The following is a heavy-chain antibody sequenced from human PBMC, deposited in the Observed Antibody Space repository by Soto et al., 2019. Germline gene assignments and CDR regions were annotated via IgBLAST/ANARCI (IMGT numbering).Heavy chain of an antibody. J-gene: IGHJ6*02. V-gene: IGHV3-21*01. CDR1: GFNFRIYT. D-gene: IGHD1-26*01. CDR2: ISQTGDYI. CDR3: ASDLVGASDSYGLDV. Sequence: GGSLRLSCVGSGFNFRIYTMNWVRQAPGKGPEWVSSISQTGDYIFYADSVKGRFTISRDNAKNSVFLQMNSLGAEDTAVYYCASDLVGASDSYGLDVWGQGTPVTVSS.